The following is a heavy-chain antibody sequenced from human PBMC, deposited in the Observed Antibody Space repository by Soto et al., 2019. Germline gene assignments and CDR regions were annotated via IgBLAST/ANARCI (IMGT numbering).Heavy chain of an antibody. CDR1: GGTFSSYA. CDR3: ARGDGDFWSGYYYYGMDV. J-gene: IGHJ6*02. V-gene: IGHV1-69*06. Sequence: QVQLVQSGAEVKKPGSSVKVSCKASGGTFSSYAISWVRQAPGQGLEWMGGISPIFGTANYAQKFQGRVTITADKSTSTAYMELSSLRSEDTAVYYCARGDGDFWSGYYYYGMDVWGQGTTVTVSS. CDR2: ISPIFGTA. D-gene: IGHD3-3*01.